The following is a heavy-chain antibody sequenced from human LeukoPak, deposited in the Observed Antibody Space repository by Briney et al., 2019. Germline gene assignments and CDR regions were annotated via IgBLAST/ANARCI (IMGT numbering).Heavy chain of an antibody. J-gene: IGHJ4*02. Sequence: GGSLRLSCAASGFTFSSYGMHWVRQAPGKGLEWVAFIRYDGSNKYYADSVKGRFTISRDNSKNTLYQQMNSLRAEDTAVYYCAKDPATPKDRIDYWGQGTLVTVSS. CDR1: GFTFSSYG. CDR3: AKDPATPKDRIDY. CDR2: IRYDGSNK. D-gene: IGHD1-14*01. V-gene: IGHV3-30*02.